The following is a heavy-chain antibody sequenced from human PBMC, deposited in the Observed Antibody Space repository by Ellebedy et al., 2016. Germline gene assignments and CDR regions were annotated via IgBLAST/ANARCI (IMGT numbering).Heavy chain of an antibody. V-gene: IGHV1-8*01. CDR1: GDTFTSYD. D-gene: IGHD4/OR15-4a*01. Sequence: ASVKVSCKASGDTFTSYDINWVRQAAGQGLEWMGWMNPNSGNTGYAQKFQGRVTITRNTSITTAYMELSSLTSEDTAVYYCARGKMTIKAFDIWGQGTMVTVSS. J-gene: IGHJ3*02. CDR3: ARGKMTIKAFDI. CDR2: MNPNSGNT.